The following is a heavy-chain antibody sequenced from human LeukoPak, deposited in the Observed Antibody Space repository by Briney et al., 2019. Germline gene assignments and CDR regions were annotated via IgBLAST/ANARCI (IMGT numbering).Heavy chain of an antibody. D-gene: IGHD4-17*01. V-gene: IGHV4-4*09. CDR1: GASIPIYY. J-gene: IGHJ5*02. Sequence: SETLFPTCKDPGASIPIYYWSWIRQPPGKGLASTGYIYTSGSTNYNPSLKRRVTISVDTSKNQFSLKLSSVTAADTAVYYCARLHPDYGDAGRGFDPWGQGTLVTVSS. CDR2: IYTSGST. CDR3: ARLHPDYGDAGRGFDP.